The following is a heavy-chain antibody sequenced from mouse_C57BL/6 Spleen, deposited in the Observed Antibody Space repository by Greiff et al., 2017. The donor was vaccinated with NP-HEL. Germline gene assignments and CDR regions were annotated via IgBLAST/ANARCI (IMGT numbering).Heavy chain of an antibody. V-gene: IGHV3-6*01. CDR1: GYSITSGYY. Sequence: EVQLQESGPGLVKPSQSLSLTCSVTGYSITSGYYWNWIRQFPGNKLEWMGYISYDGSNNYNPSLKNRISITRDTSKHQFFLKLNSVTTEDTATYYCARAALRDAMDYWGQGTSVTVSS. CDR2: ISYDGSN. J-gene: IGHJ4*01. D-gene: IGHD1-1*01. CDR3: ARAALRDAMDY.